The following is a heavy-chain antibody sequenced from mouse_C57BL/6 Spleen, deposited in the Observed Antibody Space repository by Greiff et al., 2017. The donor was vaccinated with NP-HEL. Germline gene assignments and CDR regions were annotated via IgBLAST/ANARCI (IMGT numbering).Heavy chain of an antibody. CDR1: GYTFTGYW. D-gene: IGHD1-1*01. CDR2: ILPGSGST. V-gene: IGHV1-9*01. CDR3: AINYYGSSVYYAMDY. Sequence: VQLQQSGAELMKPGASVKLSCKATGYTFTGYWIEWVKQRPGHGLEWIGEILPGSGSTNYNEKFKGKATFTADTSSNTAYMQLSSQTTEDSAIYYFAINYYGSSVYYAMDYWGQGTSVTVSS. J-gene: IGHJ4*01.